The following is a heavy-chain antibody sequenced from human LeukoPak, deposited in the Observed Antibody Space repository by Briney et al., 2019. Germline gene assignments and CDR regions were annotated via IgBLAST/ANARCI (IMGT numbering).Heavy chain of an antibody. V-gene: IGHV1-2*06. Sequence: GASVKVSCKASGFTFTGYSLHWVRQAPGQGLEWMGRINPNNGDTNYAQKFQDRVTMTRDTSISTAYMELTSLRSDDTAVYYCARHGTYDFAEEWGQGTLVTVSA. CDR3: ARHGTYDFAEE. J-gene: IGHJ4*02. CDR2: INPNNGDT. CDR1: GFTFTGYS. D-gene: IGHD3-3*01.